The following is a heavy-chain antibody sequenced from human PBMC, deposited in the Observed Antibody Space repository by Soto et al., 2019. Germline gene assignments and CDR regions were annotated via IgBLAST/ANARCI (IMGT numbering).Heavy chain of an antibody. J-gene: IGHJ4*02. CDR2: ISYDGSDK. CDR3: AKALGELSPESYDY. Sequence: QVQLVESGGGVVQPGRSLRLSCAASGFTFSSYAMHWVRQAPGKGLEWVAVISYDGSDKYFADSVKGRLTISRDNSKNTLNLQMNSLRADDTAVYYCAKALGELSPESYDYWGQGTLITFSS. V-gene: IGHV3-30*18. CDR1: GFTFSSYA. D-gene: IGHD3-16*02.